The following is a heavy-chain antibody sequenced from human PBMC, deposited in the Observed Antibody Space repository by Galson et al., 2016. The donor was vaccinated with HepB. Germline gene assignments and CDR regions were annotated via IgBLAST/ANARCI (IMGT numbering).Heavy chain of an antibody. CDR2: ISSSSGTT. CDR1: GFTFRTYG. Sequence: SLRLSCAASGFTFRTYGMNWVRQAPGRGLEWVSYISSSSGTTHYADSVKGRFTISRDNGKNSLYLQMNNLRDEDTAFYYRATGEAEAAAAFDFWGQGTMGTVSS. J-gene: IGHJ3*01. D-gene: IGHD6-13*01. V-gene: IGHV3-48*02. CDR3: ATGEAEAAAAFDF.